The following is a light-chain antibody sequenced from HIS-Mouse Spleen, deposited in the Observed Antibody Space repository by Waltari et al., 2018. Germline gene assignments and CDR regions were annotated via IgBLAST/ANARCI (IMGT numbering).Light chain of an antibody. CDR1: SSNIGSNY. J-gene: IGLJ3*02. CDR3: AAWDDSLSGPV. V-gene: IGLV1-47*01. Sequence: QSVLTQPPSASGTPGQRVTISCSGSSSNIGSNYVYWYQQLPGTAPKLLIYRNNQRPPGVPDRFSGSKSGTSASRAISGLRSEDEADYYCAAWDDSLSGPVFGGGTKLTVL. CDR2: RNN.